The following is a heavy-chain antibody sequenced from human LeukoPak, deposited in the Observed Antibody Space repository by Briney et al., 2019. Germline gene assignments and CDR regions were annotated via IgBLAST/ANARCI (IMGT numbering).Heavy chain of an antibody. Sequence: RPGGSLRLSCAASGFTFTDYWMTWVRQAPGKGLEWVANINLDGSEKWYVDSVRGRFTISRDNARNSLYLQMNGLRAEDTAVYYCAKGKVNHDGALDAWGQGTLVTVSS. J-gene: IGHJ3*01. CDR3: AKGKVNHDGALDA. V-gene: IGHV3-7*03. CDR2: INLDGSEK. D-gene: IGHD2-21*01. CDR1: GFTFTDYW.